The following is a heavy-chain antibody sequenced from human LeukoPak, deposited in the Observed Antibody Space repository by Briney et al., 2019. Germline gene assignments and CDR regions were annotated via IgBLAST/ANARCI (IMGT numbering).Heavy chain of an antibody. V-gene: IGHV1-46*01. CDR1: GYTFTNYY. CDR2: INPSGGTT. CDR3: ARAAVTASSYYFDH. Sequence: GASVKVSCKTSGYTFTNYYIHWVRQAPGQGLEWMGIINPSGGTTSYAQKFQGRVTMTRDTSTSTVYMELSSLRSEDTAVYYCARAAVTASSYYFDHWGQGTLVTVSS. J-gene: IGHJ4*02. D-gene: IGHD2-21*02.